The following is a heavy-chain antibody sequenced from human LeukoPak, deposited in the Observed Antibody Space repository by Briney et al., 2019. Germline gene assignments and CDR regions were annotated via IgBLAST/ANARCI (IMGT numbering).Heavy chain of an antibody. CDR2: IIPILGIA. D-gene: IGHD6-19*01. Sequence: SVKVSCKASGGTFSSYAISWVRQAPGQGLEWMGRIIPILGIANYAQKFQGRVTITADKSTSTVYMELSSLRSEDTAVYYCARDPDIAVAGSAPFDYWGQGTLVTVSS. V-gene: IGHV1-69*04. J-gene: IGHJ4*02. CDR3: ARDPDIAVAGSAPFDY. CDR1: GGTFSSYA.